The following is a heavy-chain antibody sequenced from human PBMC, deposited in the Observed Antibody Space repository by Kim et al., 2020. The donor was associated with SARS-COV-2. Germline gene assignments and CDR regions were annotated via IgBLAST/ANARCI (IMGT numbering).Heavy chain of an antibody. CDR2: IKEDGSDK. J-gene: IGHJ6*02. CDR1: GFSFSDYW. Sequence: GGSLRLSCAASGFSFSDYWMSWVRQAPGKGLEWVGNIKEDGSDKSYVDSVKGRFTISRDNAKNSLYLQMNSLGAEDTAIYYCARGSGHSSDRYVWGQGTT. D-gene: IGHD3-22*01. CDR3: ARGSGHSSDRYV. V-gene: IGHV3-7*01.